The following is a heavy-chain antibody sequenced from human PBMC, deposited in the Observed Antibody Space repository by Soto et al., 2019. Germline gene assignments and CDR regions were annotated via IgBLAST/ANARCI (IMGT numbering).Heavy chain of an antibody. J-gene: IGHJ5*02. V-gene: IGHV5-51*01. CDR1: GYSFTSYW. CDR3: ASVRGYCSSTSCFWFDP. CDR2: IYPGDSDT. D-gene: IGHD2-2*01. Sequence: PGESLKISCKGSGYSFTSYWIGWVRQMPGKGLEWMGLIYPGDSDTRYSPSFQGQVTISADKSISTAYLQWSSLKASDTAVYYCASVRGYCSSTSCFWFDPWGQGTLVTVSS.